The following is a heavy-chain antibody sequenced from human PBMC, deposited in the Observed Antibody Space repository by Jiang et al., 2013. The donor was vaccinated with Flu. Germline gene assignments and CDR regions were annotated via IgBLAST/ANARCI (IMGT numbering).Heavy chain of an antibody. J-gene: IGHJ4*02. V-gene: IGHV3-23*01. D-gene: IGHD3-3*01. CDR1: GFTFSSCA. Sequence: QLLESGGTLVQPEGSLRLSCAASGFTFSSCALSWVRQAPGKGLEWVSAINDHGVSTYYADSVTGRFTIARDNSKNTLYLQMNSLRAEDTAIYYCAKGMGGGYYHGNFDYWGQGTLVTVSS. CDR2: INDHGVST. CDR3: AKGMGGGYYHGNFDY.